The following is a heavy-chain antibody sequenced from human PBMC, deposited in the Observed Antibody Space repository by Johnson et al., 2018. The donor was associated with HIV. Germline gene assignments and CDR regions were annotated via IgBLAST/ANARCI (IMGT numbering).Heavy chain of an antibody. V-gene: IGHV3-9*01. D-gene: IGHD4-23*01. CDR2: ISWNSDNI. J-gene: IGHJ3*02. CDR1: GFTFDDYA. Sequence: LRLSCAASGFTFDDYAMHWVRQAPGKGLEWVSGISWNSDNIAYADSVKGRFTISRDKSKNTLYLQINSLRAEDTAVYYCANLGDYSGINGFDIWGQGTMVTVSS. CDR3: ANLGDYSGINGFDI.